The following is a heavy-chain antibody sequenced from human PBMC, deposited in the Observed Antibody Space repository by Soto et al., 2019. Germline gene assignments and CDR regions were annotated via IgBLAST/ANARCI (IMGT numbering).Heavy chain of an antibody. CDR1: GFSLSDYW. CDR2: IKGDGSET. D-gene: IGHD3-10*01. Sequence: EVQLVESGGGLVQPGGSLRLSCAASGFSLSDYWIHWVRQAPGKGLVWLSRIKGDGSETDYADSVRGRFTISRDNAKTTVYLQLNSRGVEDAAVYYCARDYHGSGNPWGQGTPVTVSS. V-gene: IGHV3-74*01. J-gene: IGHJ5*02. CDR3: ARDYHGSGNP.